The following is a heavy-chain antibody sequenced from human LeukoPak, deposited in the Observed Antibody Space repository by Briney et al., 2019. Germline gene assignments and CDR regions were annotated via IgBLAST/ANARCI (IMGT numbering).Heavy chain of an antibody. J-gene: IGHJ4*02. CDR1: GFTFSSYA. CDR3: AKVFLWFGELSFYFDY. Sequence: GGSLRLSCAASGFTFSSYAMSWVRQAPGKGLEWVSAISGSGGSTYYADSVKGRFTISRGNSKNTLYLQMNSLRAEDTAVYYCAKVFLWFGELSFYFDYWGQGTLVTVSS. D-gene: IGHD3-10*01. V-gene: IGHV3-23*01. CDR2: ISGSGGST.